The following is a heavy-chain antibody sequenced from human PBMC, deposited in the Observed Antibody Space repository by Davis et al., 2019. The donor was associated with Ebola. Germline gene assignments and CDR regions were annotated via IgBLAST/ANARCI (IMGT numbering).Heavy chain of an antibody. D-gene: IGHD2-15*01. V-gene: IGHV3-7*03. J-gene: IGHJ6*04. CDR2: IKQDGSEK. CDR3: AREDIVVVVAATRYYYGMDV. Sequence: PSETLSLTCTVSGGSIASGSYYWGWVRQAPGKGLEWVANIKQDGSEKYYVDSVKGRFTVSRDNAKNSLYLQMNSLRSEDTAVYYCAREDIVVVVAATRYYYGMDVWGKGTTVTVSS. CDR1: GGSIASGSYY.